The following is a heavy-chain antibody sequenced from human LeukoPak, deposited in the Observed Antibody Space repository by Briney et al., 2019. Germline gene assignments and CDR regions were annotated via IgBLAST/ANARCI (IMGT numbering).Heavy chain of an antibody. CDR3: TTRIFH. V-gene: IGHV3-15*01. CDR2: IKSKTDGGTT. J-gene: IGHJ4*02. Sequence: GGALRLSCAASGVTFSNAWMNWGRQAPGKGLEWVCRIKSKTDGGTTDYAAPVKGRFTISRDDSKNTLYLQMSSLKTEDTAVYYCTTRIFHWGQGTLVTVSP. D-gene: IGHD2/OR15-2a*01. CDR1: GVTFSNAW.